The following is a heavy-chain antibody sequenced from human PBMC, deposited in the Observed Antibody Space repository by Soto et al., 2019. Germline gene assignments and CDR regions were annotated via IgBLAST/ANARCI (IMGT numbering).Heavy chain of an antibody. CDR1: GYNFIDYD. CDR3: ARNPYGSGLFDP. CDR2: MTTNSGNT. J-gene: IGHJ5*02. V-gene: IGHV1-8*01. D-gene: IGHD6-19*01. Sequence: QVHLVQSGAEVKKPGASVKVSCKASGYNFIDYDINWVRQSTGQGLEWMGWMTTNSGNTGYAQKFQGRVTLTRDTSIGAAYMELSSLKSEDTAVYYCARNPYGSGLFDPWGQGTLVTVSS.